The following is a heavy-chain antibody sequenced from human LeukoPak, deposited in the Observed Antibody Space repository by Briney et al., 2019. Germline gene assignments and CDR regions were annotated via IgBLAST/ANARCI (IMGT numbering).Heavy chain of an antibody. CDR2: TYYRSKWYN. CDR3: ARTKYSSSFSYYYYYMDV. D-gene: IGHD6-6*01. CDR1: GDSVSSNSAA. J-gene: IGHJ6*03. Sequence: SQTLSLTCAISGDSVSSNSAAWHWIRQSPSRGLEWLGRTYYRSKWYNDYAVSVKSRVTINPDTSKNQFSLQLNSVTAADTAVYYCARTKYSSSFSYYYYYMDVWGKGTTVTVSS. V-gene: IGHV6-1*01.